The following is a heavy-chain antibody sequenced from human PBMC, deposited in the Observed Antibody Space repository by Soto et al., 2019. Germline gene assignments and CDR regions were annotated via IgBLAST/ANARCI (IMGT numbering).Heavy chain of an antibody. J-gene: IGHJ4*02. CDR1: GGPFSDYS. V-gene: IGHV1-69*06. CDR3: ARDPAYRANSGLGLVAY. Sequence: QVQLVQSGAEVKKPGSSVKVSCKASGGPFSDYSINWVRQAPGQGLVWRGGIIPVFATPNYAQKFQGRVTITADKSTSTAYMELSNIRSEDTAIYFCARDPAYRANSGLGLVAYWGQGTLVTVTS. CDR2: IIPVFATP. D-gene: IGHD2-15*01.